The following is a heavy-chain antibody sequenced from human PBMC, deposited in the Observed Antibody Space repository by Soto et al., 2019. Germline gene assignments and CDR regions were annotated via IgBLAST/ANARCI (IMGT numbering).Heavy chain of an antibody. Sequence: EVQLLESGGGLVQPGGSLRLSCAASGFTFSSYAVSWVRQAPGKGLEWVSAISGSGGSVYYADSVKGRFTISRDNSKNTLYLQMNSLRAEDTAVYYCAKEGCGGDCYDYWGQGTLVTVSS. CDR3: AKEGCGGDCYDY. D-gene: IGHD2-21*01. CDR1: GFTFSSYA. V-gene: IGHV3-23*01. J-gene: IGHJ4*02. CDR2: ISGSGGSV.